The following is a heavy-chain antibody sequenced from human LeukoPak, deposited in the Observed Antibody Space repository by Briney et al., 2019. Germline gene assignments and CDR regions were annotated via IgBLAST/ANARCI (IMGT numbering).Heavy chain of an antibody. J-gene: IGHJ6*03. CDR2: MNPNSGNT. CDR3: ARGRWDGYNLYYYYMDV. D-gene: IGHD5-24*01. Sequence: ASVKVSCKASGYTFTSYDINWVRQATGQGLEWMGWMNPNSGNTGYAQKFQGRVTMTRNTSISTAYMELSSLRSEDTAVYYCARGRWDGYNLYYYYMDVWGKGTTVTVSS. V-gene: IGHV1-8*01. CDR1: GYTFTSYD.